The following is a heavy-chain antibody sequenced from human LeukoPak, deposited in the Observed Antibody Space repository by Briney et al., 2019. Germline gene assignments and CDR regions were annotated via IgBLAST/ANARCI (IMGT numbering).Heavy chain of an antibody. CDR3: ARLTRFVSGVLNPLDS. CDR1: GGSIGNYC. Sequence: SETLSLTCAVSGGSIGNYCWSWIRQPPGKGLEWIGYVYSSGYTNYNPSLKSRVTISVDTSNTHFSLRLSSVTAADTAVYYCARLTRFVSGVLNPLDSWGQGTLVTVSS. CDR2: VYSSGYT. V-gene: IGHV4-59*08. D-gene: IGHD3-3*01. J-gene: IGHJ4*02.